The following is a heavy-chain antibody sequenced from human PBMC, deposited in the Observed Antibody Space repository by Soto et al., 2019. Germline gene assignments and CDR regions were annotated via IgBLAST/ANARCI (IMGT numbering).Heavy chain of an antibody. V-gene: IGHV3-23*01. CDR3: TKGGGGSGYYDPSHL. J-gene: IGHJ3*01. CDR2: IRTGGDVT. D-gene: IGHD6-19*01. Sequence: EVQLLESGGGLVQPGGSLRLSCAASGFTFSNYGMSWVRQAPGKGPEWVSIIRTGGDVTHYADSVKGRFTISRDNARNTLYLQMTSLSAEDTAVYYCTKGGGGSGYYDPSHLWGQGTVVTVSS. CDR1: GFTFSNYG.